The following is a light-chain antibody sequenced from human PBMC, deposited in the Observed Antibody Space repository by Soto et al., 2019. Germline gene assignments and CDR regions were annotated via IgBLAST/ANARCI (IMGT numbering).Light chain of an antibody. CDR1: QGITRD. V-gene: IGKV1-17*01. CDR2: AAS. Sequence: DIQMTQSPSSLSASVGDRVSITCRASQGITRDLAWYQQKPGKAPKRLIYAASSLQSGVPSRFSGSGSGTEFTLTISSLQPEDFAPYYCLQHNSYPYTVGQGTRLEIK. CDR3: LQHNSYPYT. J-gene: IGKJ2*01.